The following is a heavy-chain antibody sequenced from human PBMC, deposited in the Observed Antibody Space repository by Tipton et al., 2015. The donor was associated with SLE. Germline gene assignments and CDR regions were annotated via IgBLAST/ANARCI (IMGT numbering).Heavy chain of an antibody. J-gene: IGHJ4*02. V-gene: IGHV4-39*07. CDR3: ARFAYCGTGCYYHFDQ. D-gene: IGHD2-21*01. CDR2: IFHSGAT. CDR1: GGSIRNSGYY. Sequence: TLSLTCTVSGGSIRNSGYYWGWIRQPPGKGLEWAGSIFHSGATYYNPSLESRVTISVDTSKNQLSLDLSSVTAADTAVYYCARFAYCGTGCYYHFDQWGQGNLVTVSS.